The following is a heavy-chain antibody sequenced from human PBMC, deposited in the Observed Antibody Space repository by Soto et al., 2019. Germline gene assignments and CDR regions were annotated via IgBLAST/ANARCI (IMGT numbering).Heavy chain of an antibody. J-gene: IGHJ6*02. CDR2: ISSSSSYI. CDR3: ARAKDTAMVYYYYGMDV. D-gene: IGHD5-18*01. V-gene: IGHV3-21*01. Sequence: GGSLRLSCAASGFTFSSYSMNWVRQAPGKGLEWVSPISSSSSYIYYADSVKGRFTISRDNAKNSLYLQMNSLRAEDTAVYYCARAKDTAMVYYYYGMDVWGQGTTVTVSS. CDR1: GFTFSSYS.